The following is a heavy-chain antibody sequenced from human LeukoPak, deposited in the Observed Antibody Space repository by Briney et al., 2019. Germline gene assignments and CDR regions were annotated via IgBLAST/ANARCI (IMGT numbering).Heavy chain of an antibody. V-gene: IGHV4-39*01. D-gene: IGHD2-15*01. J-gene: IGHJ6*03. Sequence: SETLSLTCTVSGGSISSSSYYWGWIRQPPGKGLEWIGIIYYSGSTYSNPSLKSRVTISVDTSKDQFSLKLSSVTAADTAVYYCASFYCSGGSCYQYYYYYYMDVWGKGTTVTISS. CDR1: GGSISSSSYY. CDR2: IYYSGST. CDR3: ASFYCSGGSCYQYYYYYYMDV.